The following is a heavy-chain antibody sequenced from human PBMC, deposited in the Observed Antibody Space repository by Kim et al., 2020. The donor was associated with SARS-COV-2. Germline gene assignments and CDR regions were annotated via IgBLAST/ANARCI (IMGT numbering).Heavy chain of an antibody. J-gene: IGHJ4*02. D-gene: IGHD2-8*01. V-gene: IGHV3-49*04. CDR2: IRSKLYGGSA. Sequence: GGSLRLSCTTSGFTFPDYAMSWVRQAPGRGLEWVAFIRSKLYGGSADYAASVEGRFTISRDDSKSIAYLQMNSLKIEDTAVYYCTRDEDSTNWYGPGLDYWGQGTLVSVSS. CDR1: GFTFPDYA. CDR3: TRDEDSTNWYGPGLDY.